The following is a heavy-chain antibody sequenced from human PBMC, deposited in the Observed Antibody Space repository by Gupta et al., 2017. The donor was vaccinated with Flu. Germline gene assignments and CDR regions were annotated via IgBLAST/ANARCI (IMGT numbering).Heavy chain of an antibody. V-gene: IGHV1-2*02. J-gene: IGHJ4*02. CDR2: INPNTDDT. Sequence: QVQLVQSGAEMKKPGASVKVSCKASGYTFTDYDMHWVRQAPGQGLEWMGWINPNTDDTNYAQKFQGRVTLTWDKSISTAYMDLSRLTSDDTAVYYCARDNPIGSYYFDYWGQGSLVTVSS. D-gene: IGHD3-10*01. CDR3: ARDNPIGSYYFDY. CDR1: GYTFTDYD.